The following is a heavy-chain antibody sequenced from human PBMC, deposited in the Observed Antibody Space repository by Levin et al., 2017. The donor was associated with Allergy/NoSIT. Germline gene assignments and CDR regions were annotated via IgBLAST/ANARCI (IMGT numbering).Heavy chain of an antibody. J-gene: IGHJ3*02. D-gene: IGHD3-10*01. CDR3: ARIRVIRGVVVPLDTFDI. V-gene: IGHV3-23*01. CDR2: IGGSGTFT. CDR1: GFTFRNYA. Sequence: PGGSLRLSCAASGFTFRNYAMSWVRQAPGKGLEWASGIGGSGTFTKDADSVKGRFTISRDNSKNTLNLQMNSLSTEDTAVYFCARIRVIRGVVVPLDTFDIWGQGAMVTVS.